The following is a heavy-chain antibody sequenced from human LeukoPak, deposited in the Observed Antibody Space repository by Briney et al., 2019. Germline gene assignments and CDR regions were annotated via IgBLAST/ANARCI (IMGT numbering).Heavy chain of an antibody. D-gene: IGHD2-15*01. CDR3: ARTRAYCSGGSCYSGIDY. CDR1: GGSFCGYY. V-gene: IGHV4-34*01. Sequence: SETLSLTCAVYGGSFCGYYWSWIRQPPGKGLEWIGEINHSGSTNYNPSLKSRVTISVDTSKNQFSLKLSSVTAADTAVYYCARTRAYCSGGSCYSGIDYWGQGTLVTVSS. CDR2: INHSGST. J-gene: IGHJ4*02.